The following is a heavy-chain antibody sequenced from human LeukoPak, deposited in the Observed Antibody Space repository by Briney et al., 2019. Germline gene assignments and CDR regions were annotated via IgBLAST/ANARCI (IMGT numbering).Heavy chain of an antibody. CDR2: ISYDGSNK. J-gene: IGHJ6*02. V-gene: IGHV3-30*03. D-gene: IGHD3-3*01. CDR3: ARDGRITIFGVVDYYYGMDV. Sequence: GRSLRLSCAASGFTFSSYGMHWVRQAPGKGLEWVAVISYDGSNKYYADSVKGRFTISRDNSKNTLYLQMNSLRAEDTAVYYCARDGRITIFGVVDYYYGMDVWGQGTTVTVSS. CDR1: GFTFSSYG.